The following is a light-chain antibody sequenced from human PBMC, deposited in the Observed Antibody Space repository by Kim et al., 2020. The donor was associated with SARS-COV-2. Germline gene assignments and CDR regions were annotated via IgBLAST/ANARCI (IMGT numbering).Light chain of an antibody. CDR1: QSVSSN. CDR3: QQYNNWPLT. CDR2: GAS. Sequence: GCPGERATHSCRASQSVSSNLAWYQQKPGQAPRLLSYGASTRATGIPARFSGSGSGTEFTLTISSLQSEDFAVYYCQQYNNWPLTFGPGTKVDIK. V-gene: IGKV3-15*01. J-gene: IGKJ3*01.